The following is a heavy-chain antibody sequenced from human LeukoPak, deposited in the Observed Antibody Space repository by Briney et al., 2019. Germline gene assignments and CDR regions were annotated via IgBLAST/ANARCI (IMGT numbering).Heavy chain of an antibody. CDR1: GYTFTSYY. V-gene: IGHV1-46*01. Sequence: GASVKVSCKASGYTFTSYYMHWVRQAPGQGLEWMGIINPSGGSTSYAQKFQGRVTMTRDTSTSTVYMKLSSLRSEDTAVYYCARGYCSGGSCYTGLDYWGQGTLVTVSS. D-gene: IGHD2-15*01. J-gene: IGHJ4*02. CDR3: ARGYCSGGSCYTGLDY. CDR2: INPSGGST.